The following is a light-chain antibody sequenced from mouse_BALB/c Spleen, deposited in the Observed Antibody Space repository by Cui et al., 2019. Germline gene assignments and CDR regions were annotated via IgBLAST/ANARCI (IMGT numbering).Light chain of an antibody. V-gene: IGKV4-80*01. J-gene: IGKJ1*01. CDR3: HQWSSYPWT. CDR2: ITS. Sequence: QIVLTQSSAILSAARGEEITLTGSASSSVSYMHEYQQKSGTAPKLLIYITSNLASGVPSRFSGSGSGTFYSLTISSVEAEDAADYYCHQWSSYPWTVGGGTKLEIK. CDR1: SSVSY.